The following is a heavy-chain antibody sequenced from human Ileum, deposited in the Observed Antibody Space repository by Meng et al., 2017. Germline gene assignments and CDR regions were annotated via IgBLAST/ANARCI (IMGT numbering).Heavy chain of an antibody. CDR3: ARDNGPDHGGNGFDY. CDR2: VKQDGIEK. D-gene: IGHD4-23*01. Sequence: GGSLRLSCAASGFTFTSSWMGWVRQAPGKGLEWVANVKQDGIEKYYVDSVKGRFTISRDNAKNSLYLQMNSLRPEDTAVYYCARDNGPDHGGNGFDYWGQGTLVTVSS. V-gene: IGHV3-7*01. J-gene: IGHJ4*02. CDR1: GFTFTSSW.